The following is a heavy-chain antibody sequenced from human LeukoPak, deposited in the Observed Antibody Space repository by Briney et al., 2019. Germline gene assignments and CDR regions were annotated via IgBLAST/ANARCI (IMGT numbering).Heavy chain of an antibody. D-gene: IGHD3-10*01. CDR3: AAEWFGESYLDY. CDR1: GYTFTGYY. V-gene: IGHV1-2*02. J-gene: IGHJ4*02. Sequence: ASVKVSCKASGYTFTGYYMHWVRQAPGQGLELMGWINPNSGGTNYAQKFQGRVTMTRDTSISTAYMELSGLRSDDTAVYYCAAEWFGESYLDYWGQGTLVTVSS. CDR2: INPNSGGT.